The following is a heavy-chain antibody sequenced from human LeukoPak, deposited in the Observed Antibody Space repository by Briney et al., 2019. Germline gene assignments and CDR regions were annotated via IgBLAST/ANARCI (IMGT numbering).Heavy chain of an antibody. Sequence: GGSLRLSCAASGFTFSSYAMSWVRQAPGKGLEWVSVIYSGGSTYYADSVKGRFTISRDNSKNTLYLQMNSLRAEDTAVYYCARVLWDILTEGNNDYWGQGTLVTVSS. CDR1: GFTFSSYA. V-gene: IGHV3-53*01. CDR3: ARVLWDILTEGNNDY. J-gene: IGHJ4*02. D-gene: IGHD3-9*01. CDR2: IYSGGST.